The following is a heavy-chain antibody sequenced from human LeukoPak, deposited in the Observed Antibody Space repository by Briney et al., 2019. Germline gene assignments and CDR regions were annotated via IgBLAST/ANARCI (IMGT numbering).Heavy chain of an antibody. CDR2: IYYSGST. CDR3: ARHAQREFDP. Sequence: SETLSLTCTVSGGSISSYYWSWIRQPPGKGLEWIGYIYYSGSTNYNPSLKSQVTISVDTSKNQFSLKLSSVTAADTAVYYCARHAQREFDPWGQGTLVTVSS. V-gene: IGHV4-59*08. J-gene: IGHJ5*02. CDR1: GGSISSYY.